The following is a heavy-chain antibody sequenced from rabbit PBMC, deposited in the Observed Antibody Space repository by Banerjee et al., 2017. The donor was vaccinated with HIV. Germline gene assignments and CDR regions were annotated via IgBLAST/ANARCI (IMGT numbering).Heavy chain of an antibody. D-gene: IGHD7-1*01. CDR2: IAAGSGGTT. CDR1: GFSFSSNW. Sequence: LEESGGGLVKPGGTLTLTCTVSGFSFSSNWICWVRQAPGKGLGWIACIAAGSGGTTYYANWAKGRFTISKTSSTTVTLQMTSLTAADTATYFCARFYAGYGDFGFAAMWGQGTLVTVS. J-gene: IGHJ3*01. V-gene: IGHV1S45*01. CDR3: ARFYAGYGDFGFAAM.